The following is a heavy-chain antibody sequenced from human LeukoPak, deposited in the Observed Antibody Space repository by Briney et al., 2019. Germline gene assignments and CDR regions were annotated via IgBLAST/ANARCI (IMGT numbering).Heavy chain of an antibody. V-gene: IGHV1-2*02. CDR2: SNPNSGGT. CDR1: GYTFTGYY. CDR3: ARSVGATCYYYGMDV. J-gene: IGHJ6*02. D-gene: IGHD1-26*01. Sequence: ASVTVSCKASGYTFTGYYMHWVRQAPGRGLEGMGWSNPNSGGTNYAPKFQGRVTMTRDTSISTASMELSRLRSDDTAVYHCARSVGATCYYYGMDVWGQGTTVTVSS.